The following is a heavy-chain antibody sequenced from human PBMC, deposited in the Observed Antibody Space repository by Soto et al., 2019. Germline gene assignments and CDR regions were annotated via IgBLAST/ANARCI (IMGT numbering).Heavy chain of an antibody. CDR3: ARDPLYDYGDLSHVFEI. V-gene: IGHV4-31*03. CDR1: GGSISSGAYY. J-gene: IGHJ3*02. D-gene: IGHD4-17*01. CDR2: IYYSGST. Sequence: SETLSLTCTVSGGSISSGAYYWSWIRQHPGKALEWTGYIYYSGSTYYNPSLKSRVTISRDTSKNQFSLKLSSVTAADTAVYYCARDPLYDYGDLSHVFEIWGQGTMVTVSS.